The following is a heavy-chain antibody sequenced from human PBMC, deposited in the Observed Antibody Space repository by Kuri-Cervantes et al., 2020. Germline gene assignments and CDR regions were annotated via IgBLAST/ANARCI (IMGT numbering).Heavy chain of an antibody. V-gene: IGHV4-59*06. D-gene: IGHD5/OR15-5a*01. Sequence: SETLSLTCTVSGGSISSYYWSWIRQHPGKGLEWIGYIYYSGSTYYNPSLKSRVTISVDTSKNQFSLKLGSVTAADTAVYYCARGSVYDHFDYWGQGALVTVSS. CDR3: ARGSVYDHFDY. J-gene: IGHJ4*02. CDR2: IYYSGST. CDR1: GGSISSYY.